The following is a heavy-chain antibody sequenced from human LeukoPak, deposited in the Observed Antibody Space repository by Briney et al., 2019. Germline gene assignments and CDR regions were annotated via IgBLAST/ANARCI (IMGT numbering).Heavy chain of an antibody. D-gene: IGHD2-8*02. V-gene: IGHV3-23*01. Sequence: GGSLRLSCAASGFTFNSYAMSWVRQAPGKGLELVSSITGSGDTTCYADSVKGRFTISRDNSKNTLYLHMNSLRADDTAVYYCASRPRTGIGPLDYWGQGILVTVSS. J-gene: IGHJ4*02. CDR2: ITGSGDTT. CDR3: ASRPRTGIGPLDY. CDR1: GFTFNSYA.